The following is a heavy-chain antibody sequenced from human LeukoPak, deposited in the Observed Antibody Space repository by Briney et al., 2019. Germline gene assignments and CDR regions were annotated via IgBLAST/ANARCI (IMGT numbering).Heavy chain of an antibody. D-gene: IGHD3-10*02. CDR2: ISSSSSYI. CDR1: GFTFSSYS. Sequence: PGGSLRLSCSASGFTFSSYSMNWVRQAPGKGLEWVSSISSSSSYIYYADSVKGRFTISRDNAKNSLYLQMNSLRAEDTAVYYCAELGITMIGGVWGKGTTVTISS. V-gene: IGHV3-21*01. J-gene: IGHJ6*04. CDR3: AELGITMIGGV.